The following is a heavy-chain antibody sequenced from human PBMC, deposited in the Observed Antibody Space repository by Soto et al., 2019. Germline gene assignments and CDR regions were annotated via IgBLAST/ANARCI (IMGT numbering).Heavy chain of an antibody. CDR1: GGSISSGGYY. CDR2: IYYSGST. J-gene: IGHJ4*02. Sequence: PSGTLSLTCTVSGGSISSGGYYWSWIRQHPGKGLEWIGYIYYSGSTYYNPSLKSRVTISVDTSKNQFSLKLSSVTAADTAVYYCARVGAPVDYDFWSGYYNPFDYWGQGTLVTVSS. V-gene: IGHV4-31*03. CDR3: ARVGAPVDYDFWSGYYNPFDY. D-gene: IGHD3-3*01.